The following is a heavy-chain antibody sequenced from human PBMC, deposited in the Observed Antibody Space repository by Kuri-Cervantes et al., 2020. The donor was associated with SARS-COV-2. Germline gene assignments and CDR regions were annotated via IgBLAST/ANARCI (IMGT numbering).Heavy chain of an antibody. D-gene: IGHD3-3*01. J-gene: IGHJ4*02. CDR3: ARSDFWSGYLYSSVDY. CDR1: GGTFSSYA. CDR2: INPSGGST. Sequence: ASVKVSCKASGGTFSSYAISWVRQAPGQGLEWMGIINPSGGSTSYAQKFQGRVTMTRDTSTSTVYMELSSLRSEDTAVYYCARSDFWSGYLYSSVDYWGQGTLVTVSS. V-gene: IGHV1-46*01.